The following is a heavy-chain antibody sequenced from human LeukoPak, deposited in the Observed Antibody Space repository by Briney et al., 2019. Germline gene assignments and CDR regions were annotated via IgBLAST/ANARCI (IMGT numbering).Heavy chain of an antibody. V-gene: IGHV1-2*02. J-gene: IGHJ4*01. CDR1: GYTFTGYY. D-gene: IGHD1-26*01. Sequence: ASVKVSCKASGYTFTGYYMHWVRQAPGQGLEWMGWINPNSGGTNYAQKFQGRVTMTRDTSISTAYMELSRLRSDDTAVYYCARNLDSGSYYPMDYWGQEPWSPSPQ. CDR2: INPNSGGT. CDR3: ARNLDSGSYYPMDY.